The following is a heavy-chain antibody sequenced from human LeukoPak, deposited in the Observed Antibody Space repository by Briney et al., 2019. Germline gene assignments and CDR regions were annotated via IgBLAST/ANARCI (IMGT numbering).Heavy chain of an antibody. V-gene: IGHV3-23*01. D-gene: IGHD3-22*01. J-gene: IGHJ4*02. Sequence: GGSMRLSCAASGFTFSSYAMSWVRQAPGKGLEWVSAISGSGGSTYYADSVKGRFTISRDNSKNTLYLQMNSLRAEDTAVYYCAKDNYYDSSGYYYWGQGTLVTVSS. CDR2: ISGSGGST. CDR1: GFTFSSYA. CDR3: AKDNYYDSSGYYY.